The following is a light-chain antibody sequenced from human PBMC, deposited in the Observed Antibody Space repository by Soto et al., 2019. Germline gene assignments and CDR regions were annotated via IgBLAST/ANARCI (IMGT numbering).Light chain of an antibody. V-gene: IGLV2-23*01. CDR2: ERS. J-gene: IGLJ1*01. Sequence: QSVLTQPASVSGSPGQSITISCTGTSSDFGTYNLVSWYQHHPGKVPKLIIYERSERPSGVSDRFSGSKSGNTASLTISGLQAEDEAAYYCCSFTSSNTHVFGTGTQLTVL. CDR1: SSDFGTYNL. CDR3: CSFTSSNTHV.